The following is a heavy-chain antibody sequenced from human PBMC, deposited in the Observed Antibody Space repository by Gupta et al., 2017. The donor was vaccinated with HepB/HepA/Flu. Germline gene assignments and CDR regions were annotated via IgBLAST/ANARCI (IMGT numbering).Heavy chain of an antibody. D-gene: IGHD1-26*01. CDR2: ISWDGGST. CDR1: GFTFDDYT. V-gene: IGHV3-43*01. Sequence: EVQLVESGGVVVQPGGSLRLYCAASGFTFDDYTMHWVRQAPGKGLEWVSLISWDGGSTYYADSVKGRFTISRDNSKNSLYLQMNSLRTEDTALYYCAKGSGSYYGVYFQHWGQGTLVTVSS. J-gene: IGHJ1*01. CDR3: AKGSGSYYGVYFQH.